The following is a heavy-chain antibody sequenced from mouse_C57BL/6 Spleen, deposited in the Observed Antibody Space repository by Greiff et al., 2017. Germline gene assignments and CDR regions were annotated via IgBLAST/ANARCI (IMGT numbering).Heavy chain of an antibody. V-gene: IGHV2-9-1*01. J-gene: IGHJ4*01. CDR1: GFSLTSYA. CDR2: IWTGGGT. Sequence: QVQLKESGPGLVAPSQSLSIPCTVSGFSLTSYAISWVRQPPGKGLEWLGVIWTGGGTKYNSALKSRLSISKDNSKSQVFLKMTSLQTDDTARYYCARTFTTVVATKYAMDYWGQGTSVTVSS. CDR3: ARTFTTVVATKYAMDY. D-gene: IGHD1-1*01.